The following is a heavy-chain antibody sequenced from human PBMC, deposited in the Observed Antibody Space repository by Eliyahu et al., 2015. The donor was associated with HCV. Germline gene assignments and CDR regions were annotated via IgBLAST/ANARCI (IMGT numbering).Heavy chain of an antibody. J-gene: IGHJ4*02. CDR3: ARDRYCTGGVCFYFDY. CDR2: ISYDGSNK. D-gene: IGHD2-8*02. Sequence: QVQLVESGGGVVQPGRSLRLSXXASGFTFRSYAMHWVRQAPGKGLEWVAVISYDGSNKYYADSVKGRFTISRDNSKNTLYLQMNSLRAEDTAVYYCARDRYCTGGVCFYFDYWGQGTLVTVSS. CDR1: GFTFRSYA. V-gene: IGHV3-30-3*01.